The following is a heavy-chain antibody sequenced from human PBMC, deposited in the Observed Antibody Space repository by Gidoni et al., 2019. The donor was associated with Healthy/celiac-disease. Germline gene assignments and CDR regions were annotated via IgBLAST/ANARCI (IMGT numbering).Heavy chain of an antibody. J-gene: IGHJ3*02. CDR1: GGTFSSYA. D-gene: IGHD3-10*01. Sequence: QVKRVQSGAEVKKPGSSVKVSCKASGGTFSSYAISWVRQAPGKGLDWMGGLIPIFVPANYAQKFQGRVTIPADESTSTASMELSSLRSADTAVYYCARSLGGGYYSTPDAFDIWGQGTMVTVSS. CDR3: ARSLGGGYYSTPDAFDI. CDR2: LIPIFVPA. V-gene: IGHV1-69*01.